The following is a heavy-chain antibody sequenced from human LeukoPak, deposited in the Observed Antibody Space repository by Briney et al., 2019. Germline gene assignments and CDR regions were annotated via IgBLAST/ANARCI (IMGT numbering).Heavy chain of an antibody. CDR2: TSWNSNSI. D-gene: IGHD3-3*01. Sequence: GGSLRLSCAASGFTFDDYAMHWVRQGPGKGLEWVSGTSWNSNSIGYADSVKGRFTISRDNAKNSLYLQMNSLRAEDTAVYYCAREYYDFWRGPSAFDIWGQGTMVTVSS. CDR3: AREYYDFWRGPSAFDI. J-gene: IGHJ3*02. V-gene: IGHV3-9*01. CDR1: GFTFDDYA.